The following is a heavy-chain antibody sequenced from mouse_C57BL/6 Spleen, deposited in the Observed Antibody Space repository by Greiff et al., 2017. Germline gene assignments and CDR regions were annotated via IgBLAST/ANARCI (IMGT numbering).Heavy chain of an antibody. J-gene: IGHJ2*01. CDR2: ISYDGNN. V-gene: IGHV3-6*01. D-gene: IGHD1-1*01. CDR3: ASYYDCFDY. Sequence: EVQLVESGPGLVKPSQSLSLSCSVTGYSITSGYYWNWIRQFPGNKLEWMGYISYDGNNNYNPSFKNRISITRDTSKNQFFLKLNSETTEDTATYYCASYYDCFDYWGQGTTLTVSS. CDR1: GYSITSGYY.